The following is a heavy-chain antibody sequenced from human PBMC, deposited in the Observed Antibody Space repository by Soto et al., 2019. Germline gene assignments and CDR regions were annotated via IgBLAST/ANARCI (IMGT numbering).Heavy chain of an antibody. CDR2: IYPDDSDT. J-gene: IGHJ6*02. CDR1: GYSFRSYW. V-gene: IGHV5-51*01. D-gene: IGHD6-13*01. CDR3: ARSGAATRNGMDV. Sequence: GESLKISCKGSGYSFRSYWIGWVRQSPGKGLEWMGIIYPDDSDTKYSPSFQGQVTISADKSINTAYLQWSSLKASDTAMYYCARSGAATRNGMDVWGQGTTVTVSS.